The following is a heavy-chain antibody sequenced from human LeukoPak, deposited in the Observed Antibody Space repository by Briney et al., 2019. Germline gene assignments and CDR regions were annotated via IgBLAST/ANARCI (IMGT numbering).Heavy chain of an antibody. CDR2: ISGSGGTT. V-gene: IGHV3-23*01. Sequence: GGSLRLSCAASGFTFSSYAMSWVRQAPGKGLEWVSAISGSGGTTYYAVSVKGRFSISRDNFKNTLYLQMNSLRVEDTAVYYCAKDLGWSYDSSGYQDYWGQGTLVTVSS. CDR1: GFTFSSYA. CDR3: AKDLGWSYDSSGYQDY. J-gene: IGHJ4*02. D-gene: IGHD3-22*01.